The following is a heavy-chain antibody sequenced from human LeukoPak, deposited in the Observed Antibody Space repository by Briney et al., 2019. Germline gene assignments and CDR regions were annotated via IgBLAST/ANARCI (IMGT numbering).Heavy chain of an antibody. CDR2: IGGSGGST. Sequence: GGSLRLSCAASGFTFSSYAMSWVRQAPGKGLEWVSSIGGSGGSTYYADSVEGRFTISRDNSKNTLYLQMNSLRAEDTAVYYCAKVETAAAATLRGFDYWGQGTLVTVSS. CDR1: GFTFSSYA. CDR3: AKVETAAAATLRGFDY. J-gene: IGHJ4*02. V-gene: IGHV3-23*01. D-gene: IGHD6-13*01.